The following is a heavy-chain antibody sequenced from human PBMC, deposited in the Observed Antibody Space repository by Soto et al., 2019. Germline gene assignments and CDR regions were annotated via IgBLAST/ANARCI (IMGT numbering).Heavy chain of an antibody. CDR1: GFTFSSYS. J-gene: IGHJ3*02. D-gene: IGHD2-21*01. V-gene: IGHV3-48*01. Sequence: GGSLRLSCAASGFTFSSYSMNWVRQAPGKGLEWVSYISSSSSTIYYADSVKGRFTISRDNAKNSLYLQMNSLRAEDTAVYYCARDWATISFHIWGQGTMVTVSS. CDR2: ISSSSSTI. CDR3: ARDWATISFHI.